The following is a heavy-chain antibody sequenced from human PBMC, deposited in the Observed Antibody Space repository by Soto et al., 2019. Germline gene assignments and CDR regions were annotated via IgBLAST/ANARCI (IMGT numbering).Heavy chain of an antibody. Sequence: GGSLRLSCAASGFTFSSYEMNWVRQAPGKGLEWVSYISSSGSTIYYADSVKGRFTISRDNAKNSLYLQMNSPRAEDTAVYYCAKTGVPAAPDYWGQGTLVTVSS. CDR2: ISSSGSTI. D-gene: IGHD2-2*01. CDR1: GFTFSSYE. V-gene: IGHV3-48*03. CDR3: AKTGVPAAPDY. J-gene: IGHJ4*02.